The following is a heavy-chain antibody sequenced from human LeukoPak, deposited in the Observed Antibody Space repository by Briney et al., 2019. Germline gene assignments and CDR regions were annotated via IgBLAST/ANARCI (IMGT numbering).Heavy chain of an antibody. CDR1: GYTFTSYG. CDR3: ARDPTRGAPDIVVVPAASDAFDI. J-gene: IGHJ3*02. Sequence: ASVKVSCKASGYTFTSYGVSWVRQAPGQGLEWVGWISAYNGNTNYAQKLQGRVTMTTDTSTSTAYMELRSLSSDDTAVYYCARDPTRGAPDIVVVPAASDAFDIWGQGTMVTVSS. V-gene: IGHV1-18*01. CDR2: ISAYNGNT. D-gene: IGHD2-2*01.